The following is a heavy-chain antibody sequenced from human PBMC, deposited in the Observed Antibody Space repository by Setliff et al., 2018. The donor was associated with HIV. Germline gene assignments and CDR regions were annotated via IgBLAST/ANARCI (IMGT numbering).Heavy chain of an antibody. V-gene: IGHV3-53*01. D-gene: IGHD2-8*01. J-gene: IGHJ4*01. Sequence: HPGGSLRLSCAASGFRVNDYHMSWVRQAPGKGLEWVSLIYSGGTTFYTDSVRGRLTTFRDSSKNTLYLQMNNVRDDDTAVYYCARDGGSVSYLSSGYFDYWGLGTLVTV. CDR3: ARDGGSVSYLSSGYFDY. CDR1: GFRVNDYH. CDR2: IYSGGTT.